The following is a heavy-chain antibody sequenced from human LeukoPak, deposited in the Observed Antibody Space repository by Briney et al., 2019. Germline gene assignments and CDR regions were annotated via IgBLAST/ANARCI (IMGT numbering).Heavy chain of an antibody. J-gene: IGHJ4*02. CDR1: GGSISSGGYY. Sequence: SQTLSLTCTVSGGSISSGGYYWSWIRQHPGKGLGWIGYIYYSGSTYYNPSLKSRVTISVDTSKNQFSLKLSSVTAADTAVYYCARDNRRDGYNSFDYWGQGTLVTVSS. CDR3: ARDNRRDGYNSFDY. CDR2: IYYSGST. V-gene: IGHV4-31*03. D-gene: IGHD5-24*01.